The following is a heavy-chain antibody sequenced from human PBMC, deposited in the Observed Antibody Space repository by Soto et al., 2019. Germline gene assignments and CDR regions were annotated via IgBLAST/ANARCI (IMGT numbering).Heavy chain of an antibody. D-gene: IGHD5-18*01. Sequence: SVKVSCKASGGTFSTYTISWVRQAPGQGLEWMGGIFSIFGTTNYAQKFQDRVTITADESTSTAYMELSSLKASDTAMYYCARHIRYSYGPHYGMDVWGQGTTVTVSS. CDR1: GGTFSTYT. CDR3: ARHIRYSYGPHYGMDV. V-gene: IGHV1-69*13. J-gene: IGHJ6*02. CDR2: IFSIFGTT.